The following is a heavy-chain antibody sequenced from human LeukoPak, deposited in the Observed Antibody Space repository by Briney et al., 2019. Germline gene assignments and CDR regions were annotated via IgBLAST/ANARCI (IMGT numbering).Heavy chain of an antibody. D-gene: IGHD3-10*01. V-gene: IGHV4-59*01. J-gene: IGHJ4*02. Sequence: SETLSLTCTVSGGSISSYYWSWIRQPPGKGLEWIGYIYYSGSTNYNPSLKSRVTISVDTSKNQFSLKLSSVTAADTAVYYCARGTGSYYYGSGSCWPSYYFDYWGQGTLVTVSS. CDR1: GGSISSYY. CDR2: IYYSGST. CDR3: ARGTGSYYYGSGSCWPSYYFDY.